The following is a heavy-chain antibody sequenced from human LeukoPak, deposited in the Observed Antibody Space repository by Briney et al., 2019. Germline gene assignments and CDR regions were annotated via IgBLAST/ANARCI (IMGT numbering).Heavy chain of an antibody. D-gene: IGHD6-13*01. Sequence: SETLSLTCAVYGGSFSGYYWSWIRQPPGKGLEWIGEINHSGNTNYNPSLKSRVTILVDTSKSQFSLKLRSVTAADTAVYYCARPREDTSTWYTSADWFDPWGPGTLVTVSA. CDR3: ARPREDTSTWYTSADWFDP. J-gene: IGHJ5*02. CDR2: INHSGNT. CDR1: GGSFSGYY. V-gene: IGHV4-34*01.